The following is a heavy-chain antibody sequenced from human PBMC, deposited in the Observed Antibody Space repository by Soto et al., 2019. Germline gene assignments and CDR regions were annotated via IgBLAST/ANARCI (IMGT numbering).Heavy chain of an antibody. V-gene: IGHV4-39*01. CDR1: DDSMSSSNYH. D-gene: IGHD3-3*01. CDR2: IYYSVST. CDR3: ARLGWVAHFGVARHLEN. J-gene: IGHJ4*02. Sequence: PSETLSLTCTVSDDSMSSSNYHWGVVNQAPLKVREWIGSIYYSVSTYYNPSLKSRVTISIDTSKNQFSLKLTSVTAADTSVYYCARLGWVAHFGVARHLENWGLAVLVTVSS.